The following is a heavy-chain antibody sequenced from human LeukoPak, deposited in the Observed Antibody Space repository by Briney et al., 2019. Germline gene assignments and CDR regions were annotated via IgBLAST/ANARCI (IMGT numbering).Heavy chain of an antibody. CDR3: ASLAMADAFDI. D-gene: IGHD5-24*01. V-gene: IGHV3-33*01. Sequence: GGSLRLSRAASGFTFSSYGMHWVRQAPGKGLEWVAVIWYDGSNKYYADSVKGRFTISRDNSKNTLYLQTNSLRAEDTAVYYCASLAMADAFDIWGQGTMVTVSS. CDR2: IWYDGSNK. CDR1: GFTFSSYG. J-gene: IGHJ3*02.